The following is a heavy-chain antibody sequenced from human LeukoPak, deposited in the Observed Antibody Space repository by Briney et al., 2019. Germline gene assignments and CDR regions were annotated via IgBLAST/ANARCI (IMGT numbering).Heavy chain of an antibody. CDR3: AKDMDTWSSSSIDS. CDR1: GFTFDDYA. D-gene: IGHD6-13*01. Sequence: GGSLRLSCAASGFTFDDYAMHWVRQAPGKGLEWVSGISWNSDTIGYADAVKGRFTISRDNAKNSLYLLMGSLRPEDTALYYCAKDMDTWSSSSIDSWGQGTLVTVSS. J-gene: IGHJ4*02. CDR2: ISWNSDTI. V-gene: IGHV3-9*01.